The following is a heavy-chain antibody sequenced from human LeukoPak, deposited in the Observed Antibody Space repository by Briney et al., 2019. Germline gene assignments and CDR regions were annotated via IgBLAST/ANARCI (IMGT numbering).Heavy chain of an antibody. Sequence: GGSLRLSCAASGFTFSSYGMHWVRQAPGKGLEWVAVIWYDGSNKYYADSVKGRFTISRDNSKNTLCLQMNSLRAEDTAVYYCARDRFRLNLIAAPDYWGQGTLVTVSS. J-gene: IGHJ4*02. CDR2: IWYDGSNK. D-gene: IGHD6-6*01. CDR3: ARDRFRLNLIAAPDY. V-gene: IGHV3-33*01. CDR1: GFTFSSYG.